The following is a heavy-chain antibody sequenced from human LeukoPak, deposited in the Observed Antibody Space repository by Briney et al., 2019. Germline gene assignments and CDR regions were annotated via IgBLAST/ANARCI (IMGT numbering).Heavy chain of an antibody. CDR2: ISGSGGAT. CDR1: GFTFNTYG. V-gene: IGHV3-23*01. Sequence: GGTLRLSCAASGFTFNTYGMSWVRQAPGKGLEWVSGISGSGGATYYADSVKGRFTISRDNSKNTLYLQMNSLRAEDTAVYYCAKDGIAVADTYYYYYMDVWGKGTTVTVSS. D-gene: IGHD6-19*01. J-gene: IGHJ6*03. CDR3: AKDGIAVADTYYYYYMDV.